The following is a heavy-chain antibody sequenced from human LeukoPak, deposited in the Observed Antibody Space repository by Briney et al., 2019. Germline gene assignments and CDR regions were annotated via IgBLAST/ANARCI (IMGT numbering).Heavy chain of an antibody. V-gene: IGHV3-48*04. CDR3: ARDGSVAGYDY. D-gene: IGHD6-19*01. CDR1: GFTFSTYN. J-gene: IGHJ4*02. Sequence: GGSLRLSCTASGFTFSTYNMNWVRQAPGKGLEWISYISSSSSSIYYADSVKGRFTISRDNAKNSLYLQMNSLRAEDTAVYYCARDGSVAGYDYWGQGTLVTVSS. CDR2: ISSSSSSI.